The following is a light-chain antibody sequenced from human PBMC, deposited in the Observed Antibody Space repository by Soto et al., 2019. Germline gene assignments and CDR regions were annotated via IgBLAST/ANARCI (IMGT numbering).Light chain of an antibody. CDR1: QTIDRTY. Sequence: EIVLTQSPGTLSLSPGETATLSCRASQTIDRTYLAWYQQKPGQAPRLLIFGTSSRATGIPDRFSGSGSGTDFTLSISRLEPEDFAVYYCQQYASSPLLTFGGGTKVDIK. J-gene: IGKJ4*01. CDR2: GTS. V-gene: IGKV3-20*01. CDR3: QQYASSPLLT.